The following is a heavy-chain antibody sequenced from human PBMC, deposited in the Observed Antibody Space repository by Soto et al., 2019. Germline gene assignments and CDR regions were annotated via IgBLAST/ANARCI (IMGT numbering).Heavy chain of an antibody. CDR1: GFTFSNYY. J-gene: IGHJ5*02. CDR3: TTPILRFLEWLLYPVLRYFDWLLYTEYNWFDP. CDR2: IKSKTDGGTT. V-gene: IGHV3-15*01. Sequence: PGGSLRLSCAASGFTFSNYYMTWIRQAPGKGLEWVGRIKSKTDGGTTDYAAPVKGRFTISRDDSKNTLYLQMNSLKTEDTAVYYCTTPILRFLEWLLYPVLRYFDWLLYTEYNWFDPWGQGTLVTVSS. D-gene: IGHD3-3*01.